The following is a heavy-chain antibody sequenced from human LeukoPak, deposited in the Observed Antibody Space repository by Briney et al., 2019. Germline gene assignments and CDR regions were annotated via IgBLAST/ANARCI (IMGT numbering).Heavy chain of an antibody. J-gene: IGHJ4*02. V-gene: IGHV4-59*01. CDR3: ARVSHYYDSSGYSIGFDY. D-gene: IGHD3-22*01. CDR1: GGSISTYY. Sequence: SETLSLTCTVYGGSISTYYWSWIRQPPGKGLEWIGYIYYSGSTNYNPSLKSRVTISVDTSKNQFSLKLSSVTAADTAVYYCARVSHYYDSSGYSIGFDYWGQGTLVTVSS. CDR2: IYYSGST.